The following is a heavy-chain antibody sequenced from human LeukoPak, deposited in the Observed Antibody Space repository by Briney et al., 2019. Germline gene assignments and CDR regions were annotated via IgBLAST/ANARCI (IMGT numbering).Heavy chain of an antibody. CDR2: ISGRDDST. Sequence: GGSLRLSCAASGFSFSNYAMSWVRQVPGKGLEWVSAISGRDDSTYYADSVKGRFTISRDTSKNTLYLQVNSLRAEDTAVYYCAKWGDYDVLTGYYDSDYWGQGTLVTVSS. CDR1: GFSFSNYA. J-gene: IGHJ4*02. D-gene: IGHD3-9*01. CDR3: AKWGDYDVLTGYYDSDY. V-gene: IGHV3-23*01.